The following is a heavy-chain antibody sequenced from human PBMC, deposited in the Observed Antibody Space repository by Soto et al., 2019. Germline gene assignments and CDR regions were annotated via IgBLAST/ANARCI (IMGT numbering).Heavy chain of an antibody. Sequence: PSETLSLTCTVSGGSISSGGYYWSWIRQHPGKGLEWIGYIYYSGSTYYNPSLKSRVTISVDTSKNQFSLKLSSVTAADTAVYYCAREGAAAGTDNRDYYYYYMDVWGKGTTVTVSS. CDR2: IYYSGST. D-gene: IGHD6-13*01. CDR3: AREGAAAGTDNRDYYYYYMDV. V-gene: IGHV4-31*03. CDR1: GGSISSGGYY. J-gene: IGHJ6*03.